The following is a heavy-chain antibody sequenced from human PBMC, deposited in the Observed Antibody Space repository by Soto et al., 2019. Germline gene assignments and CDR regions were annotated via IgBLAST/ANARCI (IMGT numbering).Heavy chain of an antibody. D-gene: IGHD2-21*02. Sequence: VQLQESGPGLVKPSDTLSLTCTVSGDSVSSGSHYWSWVRQPPGSGLEWAGYIYYNEGTNYNPSLRSPLTIPVDTAQNQFYLDLTSVTAADTALYYCARVFCGGDCSSRTRPTYFDSWGHGRLVIVS. CDR3: ARVFCGGDCSSRTRPTYFDS. CDR2: IYYNEGT. CDR1: GDSVSSGSHY. V-gene: IGHV4-61*01. J-gene: IGHJ5*01.